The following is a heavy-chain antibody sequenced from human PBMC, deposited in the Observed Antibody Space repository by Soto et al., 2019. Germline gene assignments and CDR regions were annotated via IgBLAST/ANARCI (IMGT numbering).Heavy chain of an antibody. CDR2: ISSNGIST. J-gene: IGHJ3*01. CDR1: GFALSSYA. CDR3: VKDEGFCAGGNCYSVARGGFDL. V-gene: IGHV3-64D*06. Sequence: GGSLRLSCSASGFALSSYAMHWVRQAPGKGLEYVSSISSNGISTYYADSVKGRFTISRDNSQNTLYIQMNSLRPDDTALYYCVKDEGFCAGGNCYSVARGGFDLWGQGTMVTV. D-gene: IGHD2-15*01.